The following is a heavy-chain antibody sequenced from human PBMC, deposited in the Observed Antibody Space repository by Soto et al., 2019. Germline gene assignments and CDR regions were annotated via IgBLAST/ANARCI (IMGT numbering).Heavy chain of an antibody. V-gene: IGHV3-30*18. CDR3: AKDFKVSGSYYGSLKYYYGMDV. J-gene: IGHJ6*02. CDR1: GFTFSSYG. CDR2: ISYDGSLK. Sequence: GGSLRLSCAASGFTFSSYGMHWVRQAPGKGLEWVAIISYDGSLKYYADSVKGRFTISRDNSKSALYLQMNSLRPEDTAVYYCAKDFKVSGSYYGSLKYYYGMDVWGQGTTVTVSS. D-gene: IGHD3-10*01.